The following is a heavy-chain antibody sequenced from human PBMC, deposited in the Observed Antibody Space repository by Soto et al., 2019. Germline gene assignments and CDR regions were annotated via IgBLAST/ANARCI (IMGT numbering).Heavy chain of an antibody. CDR3: TTDKVFGQRQWAFDI. J-gene: IGHJ3*02. CDR2: IKSKTDGGTT. V-gene: IGHV3-15*01. CDR1: GFTFSNAW. Sequence: EVQLVESGGGLVKPGGSLRLSCAASGFTFSNAWMSWVRQAPGKGLEWVGRIKSKTDGGTTDYAAPVKGRFTISRDDSKNTLYLQMNSLKTEDTAVYYYTTDKVFGQRQWAFDIWGQGTMVTVSS. D-gene: IGHD3-16*01.